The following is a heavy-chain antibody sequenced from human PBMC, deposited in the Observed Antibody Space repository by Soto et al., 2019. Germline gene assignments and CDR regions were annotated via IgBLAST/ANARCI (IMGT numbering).Heavy chain of an antibody. CDR1: GFSLSNARMG. CDR2: IFSNDEK. Sequence: QVTLKESGPVLVKPTETLTLTCTVSGFSLSNARMGVSWIRQPPGKALEWLAHIFSNDEKSYSTSLKSRLTISKDTSESQVVLTMTNMDPVETATYSWARIRRGGYSYGLGGYFDYWGQGTLVTVSS. D-gene: IGHD5-18*01. J-gene: IGHJ4*02. V-gene: IGHV2-26*01. CDR3: ARIRRGGYSYGLGGYFDY.